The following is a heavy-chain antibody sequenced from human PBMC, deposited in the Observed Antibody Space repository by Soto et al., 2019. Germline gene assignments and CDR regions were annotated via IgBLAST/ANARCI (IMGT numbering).Heavy chain of an antibody. CDR3: ARAQGFMDV. CDR1: GDRVSSNSAA. Sequence: SKTLSLTCSLSGDRVSSNSAAWSWIRQSPSRGLEWLGRTYYRSKWYNEYAVSFKSRITINPDTSKNDFSLQLNSVTPDDTAVYYCARAQGFMDVWGQGITVTSP. CDR2: TYYRSKWYN. J-gene: IGHJ6*02. V-gene: IGHV6-1*01.